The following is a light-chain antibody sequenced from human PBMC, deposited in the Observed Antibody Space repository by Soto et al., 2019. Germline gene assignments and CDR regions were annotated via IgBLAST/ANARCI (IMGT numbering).Light chain of an antibody. CDR3: QQCGSSPWT. J-gene: IGKJ1*01. V-gene: IGKV3-20*01. CDR2: DAS. Sequence: EIVMTQSPATLTVSPGERATLSCRASQSVSSSYLAWYQQHPGQPPRLLIYDASNRATGIPPRFSGSGSGTDFTLTISRLEPEDFPVYYCQQCGSSPWTFGQGTKVDIK. CDR1: QSVSSSY.